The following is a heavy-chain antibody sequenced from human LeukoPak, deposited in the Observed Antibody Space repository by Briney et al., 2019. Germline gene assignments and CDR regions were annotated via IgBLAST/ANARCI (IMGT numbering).Heavy chain of an antibody. V-gene: IGHV3-48*03. D-gene: IGHD2-15*01. CDR1: GFTFSSYE. Sequence: GGSLRLSCAASGFTFSSYEMNWVRQAPGKGLEWVSYISSSGSTIYYADSVKGRFTISRGNAKNSLYLQMNSLRAEDTAVYYCARDCGGGSCYGPYDAFDIWGQGTMVTVSS. CDR3: ARDCGGGSCYGPYDAFDI. CDR2: ISSSGSTI. J-gene: IGHJ3*02.